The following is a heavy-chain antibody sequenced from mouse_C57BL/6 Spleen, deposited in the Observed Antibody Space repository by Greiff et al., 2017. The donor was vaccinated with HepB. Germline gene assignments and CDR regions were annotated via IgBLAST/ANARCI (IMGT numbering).Heavy chain of an antibody. J-gene: IGHJ1*03. Sequence: VKLQQSGAELVRPGASVTLSCKASGYTFTDYEMHWVKQTPVHGLEWIGAIDPETGGTAYNQKFKGKAILTADKSSSTAYMELRSLTSEDSAVYYCTRRASYGSSYYWYFDVWGTGTTVTVSS. CDR2: IDPETGGT. CDR3: TRRASYGSSYYWYFDV. V-gene: IGHV1-15*01. CDR1: GYTFTDYE. D-gene: IGHD1-1*01.